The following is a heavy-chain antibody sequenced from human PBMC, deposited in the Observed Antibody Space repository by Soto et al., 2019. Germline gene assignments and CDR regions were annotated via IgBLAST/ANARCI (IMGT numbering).Heavy chain of an antibody. D-gene: IGHD2-2*01. CDR2: IIPILGIA. CDR3: ARTGGLLGYCSSTSCPEAQYYFDY. V-gene: IGHV1-69*02. Sequence: QVQLVQSGAEVKKPGSSVKVSCKASGGTFSSYTISWVRQAPGQGLEWMGRIIPILGIANYAQKFQGRVTITADKTTSTAYMELSSLRSEDTAVYYCARTGGLLGYCSSTSCPEAQYYFDYWGQGTLVTVSS. J-gene: IGHJ4*02. CDR1: GGTFSSYT.